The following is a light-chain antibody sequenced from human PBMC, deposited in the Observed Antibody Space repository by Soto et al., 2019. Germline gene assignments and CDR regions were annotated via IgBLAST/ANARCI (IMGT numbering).Light chain of an antibody. CDR3: TSYAGRNTYV. J-gene: IGLJ1*01. Sequence: QSVLTQPPAASWSPGQSVTISCTGTSSDVGRYNYVSWYQQHPGKAPRLIISEVSKRPSGVPDRFSGSTSGNTASLTVAGLQAEDEGDYYCTSYAGRNTYVFGTGTKAAVL. V-gene: IGLV2-8*01. CDR2: EVS. CDR1: SSDVGRYNY.